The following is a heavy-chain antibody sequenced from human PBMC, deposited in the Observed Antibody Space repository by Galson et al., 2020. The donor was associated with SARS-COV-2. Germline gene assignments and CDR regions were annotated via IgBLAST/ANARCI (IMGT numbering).Heavy chain of an antibody. CDR2: ISSSGSTI. J-gene: IGHJ6*02. D-gene: IGHD1-1*01. V-gene: IGHV3-11*01. Sequence: GESLKISCAASGFTFSDYYMSWIRQAPGKGLEWVSYISSSGSTIYYADSVKGRFTISRDNAKNSLYLQMNSLRAEDTAVYYCAAQTTYYYYGMDVWGQGTTVTVSS. CDR3: AAQTTYYYYGMDV. CDR1: GFTFSDYY.